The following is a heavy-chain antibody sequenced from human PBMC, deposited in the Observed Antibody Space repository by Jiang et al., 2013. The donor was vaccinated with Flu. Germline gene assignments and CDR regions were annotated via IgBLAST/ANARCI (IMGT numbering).Heavy chain of an antibody. V-gene: IGHV5-51*01. CDR3: VTGYYDSSGYLYFDY. J-gene: IGHJ4*02. Sequence: VQLVESGAEVKKPGESLKISCKGSGYSFTSYWIGWVRQMPGKGLEWMGIIYPGDSDTRYSPSFQGQVTISADKSISTAYLQWSSLKASDTAMYYCVTGYYDSSGYLYFDYWGQGTLVTVSS. D-gene: IGHD3-22*01. CDR1: GYSFTSYW. CDR2: IYPGDSDT.